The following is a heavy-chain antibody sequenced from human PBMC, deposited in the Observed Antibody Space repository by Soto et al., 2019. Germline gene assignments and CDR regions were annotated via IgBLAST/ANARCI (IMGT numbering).Heavy chain of an antibody. Sequence: EVQLVESGGGLVQPGESLRLSCAASGFTFSSSWMHWVRQAPGKGLVWVSRINSDGGSTTYADSVKGRFTISRDNAKNTLDLQMNSLRAEDTAVYYCARDRYHGSGSYSQDWGQGTLVTVSS. D-gene: IGHD3-10*01. CDR3: ARDRYHGSGSYSQD. CDR1: GFTFSSSW. V-gene: IGHV3-74*01. J-gene: IGHJ4*02. CDR2: INSDGGST.